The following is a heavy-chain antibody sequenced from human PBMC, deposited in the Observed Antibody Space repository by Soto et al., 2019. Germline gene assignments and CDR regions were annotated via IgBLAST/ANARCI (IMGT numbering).Heavy chain of an antibody. CDR1: GYTFTGYY. D-gene: IGHD6-13*01. J-gene: IGHJ6*02. Sequence: GASVKVSCKASGYTFTGYYMHWVRQAPGQGLEWMGWINPNSGGTNYAQKFQGWVTMTRDTSISTAYMELSRLRSDDTAVYYCAREDRDFGNPDIAAAGLNKYYYGMDVWGQGTTVTVSS. CDR3: AREDRDFGNPDIAAAGLNKYYYGMDV. CDR2: INPNSGGT. V-gene: IGHV1-2*04.